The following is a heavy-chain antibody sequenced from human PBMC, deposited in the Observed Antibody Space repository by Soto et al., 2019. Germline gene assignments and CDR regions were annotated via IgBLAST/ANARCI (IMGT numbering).Heavy chain of an antibody. CDR1: GFSFSDYW. Sequence: EVQLVESGGGLVQPGGSLRLSCAAAGFSFSDYWMTWVRQPPGKGREWVANIKQDGSEKYYADSVKGRFTISRENAKSTLYLQLNTLRAEDTAVYYCARPGAGRTAASYYDYMDVWGKGTTVTASS. CDR3: ARPGAGRTAASYYDYMDV. J-gene: IGHJ6*03. CDR2: IKQDGSEK. V-gene: IGHV3-7*01. D-gene: IGHD2-2*01.